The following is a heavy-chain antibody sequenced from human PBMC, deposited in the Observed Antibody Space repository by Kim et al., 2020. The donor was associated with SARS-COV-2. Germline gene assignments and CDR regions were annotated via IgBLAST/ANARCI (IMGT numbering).Heavy chain of an antibody. J-gene: IGHJ6*02. D-gene: IGHD3-9*01. Sequence: RFTISRDNAKNSLYLQMNSLRAEDTAVYYCARAAEELRYFDFTYYYYAMDVWGQGTTVTVSS. CDR3: ARAAEELRYFDFTYYYYAMDV. V-gene: IGHV3-11*06.